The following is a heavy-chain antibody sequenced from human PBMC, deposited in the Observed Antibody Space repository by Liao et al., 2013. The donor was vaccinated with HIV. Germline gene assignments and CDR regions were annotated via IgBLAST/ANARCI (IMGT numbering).Heavy chain of an antibody. Sequence: QVQLQESGPGLVKPSETLSLNCTVSGGSISSYYWSWVRQAPGKGLEWIGYIYYSGRTSYNPSLNSRVTISLDTSKNQLSLRLNSVSAADTAVYYCARASDYYDSSGYYSGGPFDYWGQGTLVTVSS. CDR2: IYYSGRT. CDR3: ARASDYYDSSGYYSGGPFDY. J-gene: IGHJ4*02. V-gene: IGHV4-59*01. CDR1: GGSISSYY. D-gene: IGHD3-22*01.